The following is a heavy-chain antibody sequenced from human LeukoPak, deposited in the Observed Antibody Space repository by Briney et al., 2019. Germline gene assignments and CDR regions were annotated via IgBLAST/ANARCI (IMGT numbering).Heavy chain of an antibody. CDR2: IIPIFGTA. Sequence: ASVKVSCKASGGTFSSYASSWVRQAPGQGLEWMGRIIPIFGTANYAQKFQGRVTITTDESTSTAYMQQSSLRSEDIAVYYCARHRGAVTASYWGQGTLVTVSS. V-gene: IGHV1-69*05. J-gene: IGHJ4*02. D-gene: IGHD3-16*01. CDR3: ARHRGAVTASY. CDR1: GGTFSSYA.